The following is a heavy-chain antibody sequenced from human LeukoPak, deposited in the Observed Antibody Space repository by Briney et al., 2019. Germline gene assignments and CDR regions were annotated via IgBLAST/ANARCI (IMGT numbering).Heavy chain of an antibody. CDR3: AKDYYYGSGSYYRKGSYYYYGMDV. J-gene: IGHJ6*02. CDR2: IWYDGSNK. V-gene: IGHV3-33*06. CDR1: GFTFSSYG. D-gene: IGHD3-10*01. Sequence: PGRSLRLSCAASGFTFSSYGMHWVRQAPGKGLEWVAVIWYDGSNKYYADSVKGRFTISRDNSKNTLYLQMNSLRAEDTAVYYCAKDYYYGSGSYYRKGSYYYYGMDVWGQETTVTVSS.